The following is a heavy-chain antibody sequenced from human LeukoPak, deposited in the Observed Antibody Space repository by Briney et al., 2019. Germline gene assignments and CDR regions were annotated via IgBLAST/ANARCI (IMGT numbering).Heavy chain of an antibody. D-gene: IGHD1-20*01. CDR2: IYYSGST. Sequence: SETLSLTCTVSGSSISSSSYYWGWIRQPPGKGLEWIGYIYYSGSTYYNPSLKSRVTISVDTSKNQFSLKLSSVTAADTAVYYCARVRAYNWNDGTFDYWGQGTLVTVSS. J-gene: IGHJ4*02. CDR3: ARVRAYNWNDGTFDY. V-gene: IGHV4-31*03. CDR1: GSSISSSSYY.